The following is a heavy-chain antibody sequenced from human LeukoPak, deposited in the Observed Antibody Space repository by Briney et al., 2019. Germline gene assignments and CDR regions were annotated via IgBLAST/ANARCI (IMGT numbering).Heavy chain of an antibody. D-gene: IGHD3-22*01. CDR3: ARAYYYDSSGYHNLYYYYGMDV. J-gene: IGHJ6*02. Sequence: ASVKVSCKASGYTFASYGISWVRQAPRQGLEWMGWISAYNGNTNYAQKLQGRVTMTTDTSTSTAYMELRSLRSDDTAVYYCARAYYYDSSGYHNLYYYYGMDVWGQGTTVTVSS. CDR1: GYTFASYG. V-gene: IGHV1-18*01. CDR2: ISAYNGNT.